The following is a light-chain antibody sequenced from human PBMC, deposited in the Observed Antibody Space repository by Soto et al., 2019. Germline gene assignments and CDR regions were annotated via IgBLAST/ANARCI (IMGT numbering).Light chain of an antibody. Sequence: IRLTQSPTSLIASVGDRVTITCQASQYVGNYLNWYQQKPGEPPRLLTSGASNLEPGVPARFSGSGSGADFTFIISDLQPEDVATYFCQQYDNIILSFGGGTKVEI. CDR1: QYVGNY. V-gene: IGKV1-33*01. J-gene: IGKJ4*01. CDR3: QQYDNIILS. CDR2: GAS.